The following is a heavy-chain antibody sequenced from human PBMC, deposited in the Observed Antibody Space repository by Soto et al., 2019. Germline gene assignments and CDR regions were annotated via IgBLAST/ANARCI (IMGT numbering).Heavy chain of an antibody. CDR3: ARDLAAAAY. V-gene: IGHV1-46*01. Sequence: QVPLVQSGAEVKKPGASVKVSCKASGYIFTNYYIHWVRQAPGQGLEWMAIINPLPTSGSTNYAQKFQGRVTVTRDTSTSTVYMELSSLRSEDTAIYYCARDLAAAAYWGQGTLVTVSS. D-gene: IGHD6-13*01. CDR2: INPLPTSGST. J-gene: IGHJ4*02. CDR1: GYIFTNYY.